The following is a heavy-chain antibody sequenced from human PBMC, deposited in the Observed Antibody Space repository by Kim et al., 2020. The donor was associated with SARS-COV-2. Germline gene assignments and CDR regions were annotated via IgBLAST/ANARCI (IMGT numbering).Heavy chain of an antibody. CDR2: FDPEDGET. D-gene: IGHD3-10*01. CDR3: ATESLVLLWFGEVDAFDI. V-gene: IGHV1-24*01. CDR1: GYTLTELS. Sequence: ASVKVSCKVSGYTLTELSMHWVRQAPGKGLEWMGGFDPEDGETIYAQKFQGRVTMTEDTSTDTAYMELSSLRSEDTAVYYCATESLVLLWFGEVDAFDIWGQGTMVTVSS. J-gene: IGHJ3*02.